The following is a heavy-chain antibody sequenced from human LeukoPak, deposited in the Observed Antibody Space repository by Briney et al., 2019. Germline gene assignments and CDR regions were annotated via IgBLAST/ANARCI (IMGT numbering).Heavy chain of an antibody. CDR2: ISYDGSNK. CDR3: AREGYCSSTSCYIDY. Sequence: PGRSLRLSCAASGFTFSSYAMHWVRQAPGKGLEWVEVISYDGSNKYYADSVKGRFTISRDNSKNTLYLQMNSLRAEDTAVYYCAREGYCSSTSCYIDYWGQGTLVTVSS. V-gene: IGHV3-30*01. CDR1: GFTFSSYA. J-gene: IGHJ4*02. D-gene: IGHD2-2*02.